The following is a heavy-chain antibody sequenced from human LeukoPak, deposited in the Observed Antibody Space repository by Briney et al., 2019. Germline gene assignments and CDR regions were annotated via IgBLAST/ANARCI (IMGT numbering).Heavy chain of an antibody. Sequence: GGALRLSCAASGCTFSGDSMSWVRQAPGKGLEWVSSISSTSYYIYYADSVKGGFTISRDNAKNSLYLQMNSLRAEDTAVYYCARGSSGSPMGFDYWGQGTLATVSS. J-gene: IGHJ4*02. CDR1: GCTFSGDS. CDR2: ISSTSYYI. CDR3: ARGSSGSPMGFDY. D-gene: IGHD1-26*01. V-gene: IGHV3-21*01.